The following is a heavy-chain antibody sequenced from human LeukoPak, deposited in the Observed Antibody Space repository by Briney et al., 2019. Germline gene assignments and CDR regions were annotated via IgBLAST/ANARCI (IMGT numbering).Heavy chain of an antibody. CDR3: ARGRPIDY. Sequence: GGSLRLSCGASGFTFSSYSMSWVRQAPGKGLEWVSYISSSSSYIYYADSVKGRFTISRDNAKNSLYLQMNSLRAEDTAVYYCARGRPIDYWGRGTLVTVSS. V-gene: IGHV3-21*01. J-gene: IGHJ4*02. CDR1: GFTFSSYS. CDR2: ISSSSSYI.